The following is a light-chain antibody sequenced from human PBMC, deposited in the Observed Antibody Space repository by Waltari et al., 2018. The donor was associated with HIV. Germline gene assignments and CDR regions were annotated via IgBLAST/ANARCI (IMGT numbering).Light chain of an antibody. CDR1: QYIASY. Sequence: DIQMTQSPSSLSASLGVRITIKCRASQYIASYLNWYRNRPGTPPQLLIYVASNLQTGVPSRFSASGSGTDFSLTIDGLQRDDFATYFCQQSYTTPRTFGLGTRVE. J-gene: IGKJ1*01. V-gene: IGKV1-39*01. CDR3: QQSYTTPRT. CDR2: VAS.